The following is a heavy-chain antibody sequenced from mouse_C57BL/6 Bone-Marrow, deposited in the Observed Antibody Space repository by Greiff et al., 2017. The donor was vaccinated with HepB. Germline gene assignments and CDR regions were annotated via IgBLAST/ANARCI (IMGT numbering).Heavy chain of an antibody. CDR1: GYTFTSYG. CDR2: IYPRSGNT. J-gene: IGHJ2*01. Sequence: VQGVESGAELARPGASVKLSCKASGYTFTSYGISWVKQRTGQGLEWIGEIYPRSGNTYYNEKFKGKATLTADKSSSTAYMELRSLTSEDSAVYYCTTGYDGGLDYWGQGTTLTVSS. V-gene: IGHV1-81*01. CDR3: TTGYDGGLDY. D-gene: IGHD2-2*01.